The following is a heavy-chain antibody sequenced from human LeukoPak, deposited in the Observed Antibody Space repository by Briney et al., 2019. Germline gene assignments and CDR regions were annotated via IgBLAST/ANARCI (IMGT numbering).Heavy chain of an antibody. J-gene: IGHJ6*03. CDR2: IYTSGST. CDR1: GGSISSGSYY. CDR3: ARDLKGYYDYVWGSYRPEAYYYYYMDV. V-gene: IGHV4-61*02. D-gene: IGHD3-16*02. Sequence: SETLSLTCTVSGGSISSGSYYWSWIRQPAGKGLEWIGRIYTSGSTNYNPSLKSRVTISVDTSKNQFSLKLSPVTAADTAVYYCARDLKGYYDYVWGSYRPEAYYYYYMDVWGKGTTVTISS.